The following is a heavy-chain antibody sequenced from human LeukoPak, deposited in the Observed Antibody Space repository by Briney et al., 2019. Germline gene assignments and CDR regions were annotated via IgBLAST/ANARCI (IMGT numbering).Heavy chain of an antibody. D-gene: IGHD3-10*01. V-gene: IGHV4-59*08. CDR3: ARLGSGTYYNRPLDC. CDR2: IYYSGST. CDR1: GGSISSSY. Sequence: SETLSLTCTVSGGSISSSYWSWIRQPPGKGLEWIGYIYYSGSTNYNPSLKSRVTISVDTSKNQFSLKLSSVTAADTAVYYCARLGSGTYYNRPLDCWGQGTLVTVSS. J-gene: IGHJ4*02.